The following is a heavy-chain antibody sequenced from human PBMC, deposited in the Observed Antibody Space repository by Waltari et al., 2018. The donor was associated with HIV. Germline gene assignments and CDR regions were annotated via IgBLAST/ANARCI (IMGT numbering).Heavy chain of an antibody. D-gene: IGHD3-22*01. CDR2: INPNRGGT. CDR1: GYTFTGYY. J-gene: IGHJ4*02. CDR3: ARIHQAHRYYYDSSGYSVYFDY. Sequence: QVQLVQSGAEVKKPGASVKVSCKASGYTFTGYYMHWVRQAPGQGLEWMGRINPNRGGTNHAQKLQGRVTMTRDTSISTAYMELSRLRSDDTAVYYCARIHQAHRYYYDSSGYSVYFDYWGQGTLVTVSS. V-gene: IGHV1-2*06.